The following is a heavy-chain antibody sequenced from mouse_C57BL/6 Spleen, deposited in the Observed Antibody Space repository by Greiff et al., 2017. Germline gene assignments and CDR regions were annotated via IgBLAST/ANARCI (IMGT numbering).Heavy chain of an antibody. Sequence: QVTLKVCGPGILQPSQTLSLTCSFSGFSLSTFGMGVGWIRQPSGKGLEWLAHIWWDDDKYYNPALKSQLTISKDTSKNQVFLKIANVDTADTATYYCARTEGQLRPSWFAYWGQGTLVTVSA. J-gene: IGHJ3*01. CDR1: GFSLSTFGMG. CDR3: ARTEGQLRPSWFAY. V-gene: IGHV8-8*01. D-gene: IGHD3-2*02. CDR2: IWWDDDK.